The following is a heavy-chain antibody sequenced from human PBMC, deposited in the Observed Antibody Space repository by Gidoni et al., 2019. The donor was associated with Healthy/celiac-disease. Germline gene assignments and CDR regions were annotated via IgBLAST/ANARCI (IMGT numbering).Heavy chain of an antibody. D-gene: IGHD1-26*01. J-gene: IGHJ4*02. CDR2: IYYSGST. CDR3: ARDSSLQSLSGATGSVDY. CDR1: GGSISSSSYY. V-gene: IGHV4-39*07. Sequence: QLQLQESGPGLVKPSETLSLTCTVSGGSISSSSYYWGWIRQPPGKGLEWIGSIYYSGSTYYNPSLQSRVTISVDTSKNQFSLKLSSVTAADTAVYYCARDSSLQSLSGATGSVDYWGQGTLVTVSS.